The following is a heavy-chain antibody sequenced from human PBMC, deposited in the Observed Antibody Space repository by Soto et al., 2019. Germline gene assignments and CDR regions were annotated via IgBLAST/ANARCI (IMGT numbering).Heavy chain of an antibody. D-gene: IGHD3-10*01. Sequence: GGSLRLSCAASGFTLSSYEMNWVRQAPGKGLEWVSYISSSGSTIYYADSVKGRFTISRDNAKNSLYLQMNSLRAEDTAVYYCGRRLMVRGVGYWCQGALVTLSS. J-gene: IGHJ4*02. CDR2: ISSSGSTI. CDR3: GRRLMVRGVGY. CDR1: GFTLSSYE. V-gene: IGHV3-48*03.